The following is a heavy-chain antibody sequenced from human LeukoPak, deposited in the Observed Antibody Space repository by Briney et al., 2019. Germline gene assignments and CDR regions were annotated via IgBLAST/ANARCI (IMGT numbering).Heavy chain of an antibody. CDR1: GVSISSSNNF. J-gene: IGHJ4*02. D-gene: IGHD5-24*01. CDR3: ARHEEEDGYNAKTFDF. V-gene: IGHV4-39*01. Sequence: SETLSLTCTVSGVSISSSNNFWGWVRQPPGKGLEWIGSIHYRGTTYYIPSLKSRVTISVDTSKNQFSLKVSSVTAADTAVYYCARHEEEDGYNAKTFDFWGQGTLVTVSS. CDR2: IHYRGTT.